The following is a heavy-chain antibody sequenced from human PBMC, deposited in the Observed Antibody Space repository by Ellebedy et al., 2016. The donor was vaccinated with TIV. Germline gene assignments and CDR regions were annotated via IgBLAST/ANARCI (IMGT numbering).Heavy chain of an antibody. CDR1: GYSFTGYY. J-gene: IGHJ4*02. CDR2: ISPNNGGI. V-gene: IGHV1-2*02. D-gene: IGHD3-10*01. Sequence: AASVKVSCKASGYSFTGYYMHWVRQAPGQGLEWMGWISPNNGGISYTQKFQGRVTMTRDTSISTAYMELSRLRSDDTAVYYCAREASTNNGSGYDFWGQGTLVTVSS. CDR3: AREASTNNGSGYDF.